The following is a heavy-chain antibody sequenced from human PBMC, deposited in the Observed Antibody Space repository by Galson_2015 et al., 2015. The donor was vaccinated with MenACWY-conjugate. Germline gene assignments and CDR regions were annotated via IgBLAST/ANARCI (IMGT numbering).Heavy chain of an antibody. CDR3: AKDRMGGSGYNSAVDY. J-gene: IGHJ4*02. CDR2: ISGSGGST. CDR1: KFNFSSYA. Sequence: LRLSCAASKFNFSSYAMSWVRQSPGKGLEWVSVISGSGGSTYYADSVKGRFPISRDNSKNTLYLQMNSLRVEDTAVYYCAKDRMGGSGYNSAVDYWGQGTLVTVST. D-gene: IGHD3-22*01. V-gene: IGHV3-23*01.